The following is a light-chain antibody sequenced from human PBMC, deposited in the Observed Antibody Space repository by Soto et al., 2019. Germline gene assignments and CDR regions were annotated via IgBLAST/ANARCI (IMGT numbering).Light chain of an antibody. V-gene: IGKV3-15*01. CDR3: QQFNIWPHMLS. Sequence: IVVTQSPATLSVSPGERATLSCRASQGVGSNLAWYQQRPGQAPRLLIYDASTRATGIPARFSGSGSGTEFTLTISSLQSEDFAVYYCQQFNIWPHMLSFGGGTKLEMK. J-gene: IGKJ4*01. CDR2: DAS. CDR1: QGVGSN.